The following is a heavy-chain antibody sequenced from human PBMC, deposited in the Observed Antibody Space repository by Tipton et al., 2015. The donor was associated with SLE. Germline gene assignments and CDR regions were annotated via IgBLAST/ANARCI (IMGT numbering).Heavy chain of an antibody. J-gene: IGHJ4*02. CDR1: GGSISSGGYY. V-gene: IGHV4-31*03. D-gene: IGHD1-26*01. CDR3: ARGDSGSYWIFDY. Sequence: TLSLTCTVSGGSISSGGYYWSWIRQHPGKGLEWIGYIYYSGSTYYNPSLKSRVTIPVDTSKNQFSLKLSSVTAADTAVYYCARGDSGSYWIFDYWGQGTLVTVSS. CDR2: IYYSGST.